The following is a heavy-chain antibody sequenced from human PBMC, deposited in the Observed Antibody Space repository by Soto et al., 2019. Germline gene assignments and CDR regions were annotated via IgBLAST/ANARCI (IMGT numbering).Heavy chain of an antibody. CDR3: ARVRIAAAAEVGWFDP. D-gene: IGHD6-13*01. J-gene: IGHJ5*02. Sequence: SGPTLVNPTQTLTLTCTFSGFSLSTSGMCVSWIRQPPGKALEWLARIDWDDDKYYSTSLKTRLTISKDTSKNQVVLTMTNMDPVDTATYYCARVRIAAAAEVGWFDPWGQGTLVTVSS. CDR2: IDWDDDK. V-gene: IGHV2-70*11. CDR1: GFSLSTSGMC.